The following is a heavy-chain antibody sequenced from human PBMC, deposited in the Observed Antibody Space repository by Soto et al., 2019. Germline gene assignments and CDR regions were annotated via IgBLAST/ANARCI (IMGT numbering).Heavy chain of an antibody. CDR1: GGSVSSGSYY. V-gene: IGHV4-61*01. Sequence: QVQLQESGPGLVKPSETLSLSCTVSGGSVSSGSYYWSWIRQPPGKGLEWIGYIYYSGSTNYNPSLMSRVTISVDTSKNQLSLKLSSVTAADTDVNYCATGYSYGWGWGQRTLVTVSS. CDR2: IYYSGST. J-gene: IGHJ4*02. D-gene: IGHD5-18*01. CDR3: ATGYSYGWG.